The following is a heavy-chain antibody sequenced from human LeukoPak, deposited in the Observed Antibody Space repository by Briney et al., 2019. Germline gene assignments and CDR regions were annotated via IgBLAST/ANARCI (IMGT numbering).Heavy chain of an antibody. CDR3: APHCSSASCPDY. J-gene: IGHJ4*02. CDR1: GFTFNIYW. Sequence: GGSLRLSCAASGFTFNIYWMSWVRQTPGKGLEWVANINQDGSEKYYVDSVKGRFTISRDNARNSLYLQMNSLRTEDTSVYYCAPHCSSASCPDYWGQGNLVTVSS. D-gene: IGHD2-2*01. V-gene: IGHV3-7*01. CDR2: INQDGSEK.